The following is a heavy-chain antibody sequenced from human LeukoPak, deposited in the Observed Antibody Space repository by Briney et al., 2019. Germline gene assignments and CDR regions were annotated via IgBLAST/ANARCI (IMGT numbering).Heavy chain of an antibody. D-gene: IGHD5-24*01. CDR2: ICYSETT. V-gene: IGHV4-59*01. Sequence: PSETLSLTCTVSDDSSSSSNWRWIRQSPGKGLEWIACICYSETTDYNPSLRSRVTISLDRSQNQFSLKLPSVTAADTAVYYCARGRDAYKIGYWGQGTLVTVSS. CDR3: ARGRDAYKIGY. J-gene: IGHJ4*02. CDR1: DDSSSSSN.